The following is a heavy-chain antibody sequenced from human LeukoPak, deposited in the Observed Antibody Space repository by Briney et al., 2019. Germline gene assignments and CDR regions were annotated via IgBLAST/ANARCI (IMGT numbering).Heavy chain of an antibody. CDR2: INPNSGGT. V-gene: IGHV1-2*02. Sequence: ASVKVSCKASGYTFTGYYMHWVRQAPGQGLEWMGWINPNSGGTNYAQKFQGRVTMTRDTSITTAYMELSRLRPDDTAVYYCAREEGSGCYDSWGQGTMLTVSS. D-gene: IGHD6-19*01. CDR1: GYTFTGYY. J-gene: IGHJ4*02. CDR3: AREEGSGCYDS.